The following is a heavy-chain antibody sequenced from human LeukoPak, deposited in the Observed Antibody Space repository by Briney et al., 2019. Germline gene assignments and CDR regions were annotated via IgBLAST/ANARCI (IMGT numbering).Heavy chain of an antibody. Sequence: ASVKVSCKASGYTFTSYYMHWVRQAPGQGLEWMGIINPSGGSTSYAQKFQGRVTMTRDTSTSTVYMELSSLRSEDTAVYYCARVQGGDILTGYPLNYWGQGTLVTVSS. CDR2: INPSGGST. CDR1: GYTFTSYY. J-gene: IGHJ4*02. V-gene: IGHV1-46*01. CDR3: ARVQGGDILTGYPLNY. D-gene: IGHD3-9*01.